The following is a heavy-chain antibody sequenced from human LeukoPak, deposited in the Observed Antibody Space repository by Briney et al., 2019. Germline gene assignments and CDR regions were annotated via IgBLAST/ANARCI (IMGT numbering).Heavy chain of an antibody. CDR3: ARDPGSSFDY. CDR2: IYSGGST. J-gene: IGHJ4*02. V-gene: IGHV3-66*02. Sequence: GGSLRLSCAASGFTVSSNYRSWVRKAPGKGLKWVSVIYSGGSTYYADSVKGRFTISRDNSKNTLYLQMNSLRAEDTAVYYCARDPGSSFDYWGQGTLVTVSS. D-gene: IGHD1-26*01. CDR1: GFTVSSNY.